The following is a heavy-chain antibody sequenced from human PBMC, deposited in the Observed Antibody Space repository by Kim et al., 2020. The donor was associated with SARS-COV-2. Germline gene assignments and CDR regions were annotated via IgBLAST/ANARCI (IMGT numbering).Heavy chain of an antibody. J-gene: IGHJ3*02. CDR2: FNNRT. V-gene: IGHV1-18*01. Sequence: FNNRTAYARKVQCRVTMTTDTSASTANMELTSLSSDDPAVYYCARAGFDIWGQGTMVTVSS. CDR3: ARAGFDI.